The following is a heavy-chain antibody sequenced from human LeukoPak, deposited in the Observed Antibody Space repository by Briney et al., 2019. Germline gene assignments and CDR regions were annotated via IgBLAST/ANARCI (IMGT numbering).Heavy chain of an antibody. Sequence: ASVKVSCKTSGYTFDSYGISWVRQAPGQGLEWMAWITAYSGHIDDAQNLQGRVTVTTDTSTSTAYMELRSLRSDDTAVYYCARGGRTTAPDYWGQGTLVTVSS. J-gene: IGHJ4*02. CDR2: ITAYSGHI. D-gene: IGHD2/OR15-2a*01. CDR3: ARGGRTTAPDY. V-gene: IGHV1-18*01. CDR1: GYTFDSYG.